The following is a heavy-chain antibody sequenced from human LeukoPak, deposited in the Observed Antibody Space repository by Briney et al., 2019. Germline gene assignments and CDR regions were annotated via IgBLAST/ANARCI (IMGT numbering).Heavy chain of an antibody. CDR1: GFTFSSFG. Sequence: GGSLRLSCAASGFTFSSFGMHWVRCAPGKGLEWVAIISHDGRSKYYADSVKGRFTISRDNSKNTLYLQMNSLRVEDTAVYYCAKAGYGGSSTTTYGDYWGQGTLVTVSS. CDR3: AKAGYGGSSTTTYGDY. D-gene: IGHD2-15*01. J-gene: IGHJ4*02. CDR2: ISHDGRSK. V-gene: IGHV3-30*18.